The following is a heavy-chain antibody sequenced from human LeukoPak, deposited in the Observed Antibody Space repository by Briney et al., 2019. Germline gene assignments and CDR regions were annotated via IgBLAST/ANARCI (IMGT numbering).Heavy chain of an antibody. CDR3: ASSRTTSKHFDY. V-gene: IGHV4-30-4*08. Sequence: SETLSLTCTVSGGSISSGDYYWSWIRQPPGKGLEWIGYIYYSGNTYYNPSLKSRVTISVDTSKNQFSLKLSSVTAADTAVYYCASSRTTSKHFDYWGQGTLVTVSS. J-gene: IGHJ4*02. D-gene: IGHD4-11*01. CDR2: IYYSGNT. CDR1: GGSISSGDYY.